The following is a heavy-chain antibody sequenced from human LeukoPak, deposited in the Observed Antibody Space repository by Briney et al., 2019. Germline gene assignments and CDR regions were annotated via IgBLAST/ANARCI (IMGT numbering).Heavy chain of an antibody. CDR1: GFTFSNAW. J-gene: IGHJ5*02. V-gene: IGHV3-15*01. CDR2: IKSKTDGGTT. D-gene: IGHD3-10*01. Sequence: GGSLRLSCAASGFTFSNAWMSWVRQAPGKGLEWVGRIKSKTDGGTTDYAAPVKGRFTISRDDSKNTLYLQMNSLKTEDTAVYYCTTHKAELLWFGELSHNWFDPWGQGTLVTVSS. CDR3: TTHKAELLWFGELSHNWFDP.